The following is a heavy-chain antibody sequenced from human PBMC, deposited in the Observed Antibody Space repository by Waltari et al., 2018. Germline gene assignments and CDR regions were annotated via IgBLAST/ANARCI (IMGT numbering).Heavy chain of an antibody. Sequence: QIQIMQSGAEVKKPGASVKVSCQASGYTFTAYYIHWARQAPGQGLEWMGWSNSNTGGADCAQSFQGRVTVTRDTSISTGYMELSGLTSDDTAVYYCAREALGGTKAFDMWGQGTMVTVSS. CDR2: SNSNTGGA. J-gene: IGHJ3*02. CDR3: AREALGGTKAFDM. CDR1: GYTFTAYY. V-gene: IGHV1-2*02. D-gene: IGHD1-7*01.